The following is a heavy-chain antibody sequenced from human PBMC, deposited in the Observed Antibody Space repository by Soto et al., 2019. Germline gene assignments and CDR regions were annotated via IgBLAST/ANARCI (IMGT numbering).Heavy chain of an antibody. D-gene: IGHD3-16*01. V-gene: IGHV3-48*03. J-gene: IGHJ6*02. CDR3: ARHPVWILGGMDV. CDR1: GFTFSTYE. CDR2: ISNSGENI. Sequence: EVQLVESGGGLVQPGGSLRLSCAASGFTFSTYEMNWVRQAPGKGLEWVSYISNSGENIYYADSVKGRFTISRDNAKSSLYLEMDSLRAEDTALYYCARHPVWILGGMDVWGQGTTVTVSS.